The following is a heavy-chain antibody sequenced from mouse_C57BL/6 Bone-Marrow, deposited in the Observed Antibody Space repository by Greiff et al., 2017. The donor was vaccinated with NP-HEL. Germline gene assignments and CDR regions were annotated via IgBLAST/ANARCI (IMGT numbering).Heavy chain of an antibody. J-gene: IGHJ4*01. Sequence: DVQLVESGAELVRPGASVKLSCTASGFNIKDDYMHWVKQRPEQGLEWIGWIDPENGDTEYASKFQGKATITADTSSNTAYLQLSSLTSEDTAVYYCTDYGPPMDYWGQGTSVTVSS. CDR1: GFNIKDDY. CDR3: TDYGPPMDY. V-gene: IGHV14-4*01. D-gene: IGHD1-1*01. CDR2: IDPENGDT.